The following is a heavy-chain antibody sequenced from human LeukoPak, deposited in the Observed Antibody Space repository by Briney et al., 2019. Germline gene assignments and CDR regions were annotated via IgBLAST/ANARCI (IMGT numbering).Heavy chain of an antibody. Sequence: GGSLRLSCAASGFTFSSYGMSWVRQAPGKGLEWVSAISGSGGSTYYADPVKGRFTISRDNAKNSLYLQMNSLRAEDTAVYYCARDDYGDLKFDYWGQGTLVTVSS. CDR1: GFTFSSYG. J-gene: IGHJ4*02. CDR3: ARDDYGDLKFDY. V-gene: IGHV3-23*01. CDR2: ISGSGGST. D-gene: IGHD4-17*01.